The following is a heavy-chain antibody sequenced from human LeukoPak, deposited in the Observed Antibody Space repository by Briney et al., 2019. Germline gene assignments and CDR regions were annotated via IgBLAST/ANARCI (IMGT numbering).Heavy chain of an antibody. Sequence: GGSLRLSCAASGFTFSSYSMNWVRQAPGKGLEWVSYISSSSSTIYYADSVKGRFTISRDNAKNSLYLQMNSLRAEDTAVYYCARAVTCPEYWGQGTPVTVSS. D-gene: IGHD1-14*01. CDR1: GFTFSSYS. CDR3: ARAVTCPEY. J-gene: IGHJ4*02. V-gene: IGHV3-48*04. CDR2: ISSSSSTI.